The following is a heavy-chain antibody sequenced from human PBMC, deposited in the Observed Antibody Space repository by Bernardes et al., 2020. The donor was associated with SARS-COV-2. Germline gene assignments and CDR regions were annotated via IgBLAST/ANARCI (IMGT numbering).Heavy chain of an antibody. V-gene: IGHV4-59*01. CDR3: ARGLEYCSGGSCNTGSDSEETWFEP. J-gene: IGHJ5*02. CDR1: GGSISTYY. D-gene: IGHD2-15*01. Sequence: SETLSLTCTVSGGSISTYYWTWIRQPPGKGLEWIGHIYNSGRTNYNPSLKSRVSISVDRSKNQFSLKLSAVTAADTAVYYCARGLEYCSGGSCNTGSDSEETWFEPWGQGTLVTDTS. CDR2: IYNSGRT.